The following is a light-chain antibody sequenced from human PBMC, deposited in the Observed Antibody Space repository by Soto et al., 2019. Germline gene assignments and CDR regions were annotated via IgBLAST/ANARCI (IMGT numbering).Light chain of an antibody. V-gene: IGKV3-15*01. CDR2: GAT. J-gene: IGKJ1*01. Sequence: EILMTQSPATLSVSPGERATLTCRASQSISILLAWYQQKPGQAPRILIHGATTRDTGIPARFSGSGSGTEFTLTISRLQSEDFEVYYCQQYKKWPRTFGHGTKVDIK. CDR3: QQYKKWPRT. CDR1: QSISIL.